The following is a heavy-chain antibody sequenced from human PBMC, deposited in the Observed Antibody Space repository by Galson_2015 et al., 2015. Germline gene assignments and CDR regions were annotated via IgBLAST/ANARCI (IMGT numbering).Heavy chain of an antibody. V-gene: IGHV3-33*08. Sequence: SLRLSCAASGFTFSSYAMHWVRQAPGKGLEWVAVIWYDGSNKYYADSVKGRFTISRDNSKNTLYLQMNSLRAEDTAVYYCARGGEDYDSSGYHEKTFDYWGQGTLVTVSS. J-gene: IGHJ4*02. CDR3: ARGGEDYDSSGYHEKTFDY. CDR2: IWYDGSNK. CDR1: GFTFSSYA. D-gene: IGHD3-22*01.